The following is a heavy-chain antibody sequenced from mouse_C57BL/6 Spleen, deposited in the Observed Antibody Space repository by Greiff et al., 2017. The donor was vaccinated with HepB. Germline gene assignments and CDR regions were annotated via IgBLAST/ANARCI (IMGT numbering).Heavy chain of an antibody. CDR3: ARGYYYGSSYPFAY. CDR1: GYTFTSYW. CDR2: IHPNSGST. Sequence: QVQLQQPGAELVKPGASVKLSCKASGYTFTSYWMHWVQQRPGQGLEWIGMIHPNSGSTNYNEKFKSKATLTVDNTSSTAYMQLSSLTSEDSAVYYCARGYYYGSSYPFAYWGQGTLVTVSA. V-gene: IGHV1-64*01. J-gene: IGHJ3*01. D-gene: IGHD1-1*01.